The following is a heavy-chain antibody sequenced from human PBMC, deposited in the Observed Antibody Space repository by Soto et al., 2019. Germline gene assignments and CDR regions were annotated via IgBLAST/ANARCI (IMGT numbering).Heavy chain of an antibody. D-gene: IGHD2-15*01. V-gene: IGHV2-26*01. CDR2: IFSNDEK. J-gene: IGHJ3*02. CDR1: GFSLSNARMG. CDR3: ARAADGGKRVVEFDAFDI. Sequence: QVTLKESGPELVKPTETLTLTCTVSGFSLSNARMGVSWIRQPPGKALEWLAHIFSNDEKSYSTSLKSRLTISKDTSKSQVVLTMTNMDPVDTATYYCARAADGGKRVVEFDAFDIWGQGTMVTVSS.